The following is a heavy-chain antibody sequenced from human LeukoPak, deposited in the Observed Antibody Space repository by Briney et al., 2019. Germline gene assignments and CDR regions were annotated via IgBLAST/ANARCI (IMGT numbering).Heavy chain of an antibody. D-gene: IGHD6-6*01. V-gene: IGHV1-69*05. CDR2: IIPIFGTA. CDR1: GGTFSSYA. CDR3: ARDQVAARVIDY. J-gene: IGHJ4*02. Sequence: ASVKVSCKAFGGTFSSYAISWVRQAPGQGLEWMGRIIPIFGTANYAQKFQGRVTITTDESTSTAYMELSSLRSEDTAVYYCARDQVAARVIDYWGQGTLVTVSS.